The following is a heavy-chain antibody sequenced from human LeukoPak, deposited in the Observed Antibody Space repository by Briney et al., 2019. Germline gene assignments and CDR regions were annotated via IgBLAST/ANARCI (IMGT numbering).Heavy chain of an antibody. D-gene: IGHD4-17*01. Sequence: GGSLRLSCAASGFTFSSYAMSWVRQAPGKGLEWVSAISGSGGSTYYADSVKGWFTISRDNSKNTLYLQMNSLRAEDTAVYYCARESFFYGDYKFDYWGQGTLVTVSS. V-gene: IGHV3-23*01. CDR3: ARESFFYGDYKFDY. CDR1: GFTFSSYA. CDR2: ISGSGGST. J-gene: IGHJ4*02.